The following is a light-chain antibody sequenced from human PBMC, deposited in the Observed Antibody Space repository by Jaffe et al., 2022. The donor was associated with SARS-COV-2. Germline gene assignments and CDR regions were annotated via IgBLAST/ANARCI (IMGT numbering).Light chain of an antibody. CDR3: AAWDDSLSLYV. V-gene: IGLV1-44*01. Sequence: QSVLTQPPSASGTPGQRVTISCSGSSSNIGSNTVNWYQQLPGTAPKLLIYSNNQRPSGVPDRFSGSKSDTSASLAISGLHSEDEADYYCAAWDDSLSLYVFGTGTKVTVL. CDR2: SNN. J-gene: IGLJ1*01. CDR1: SSNIGSNT.